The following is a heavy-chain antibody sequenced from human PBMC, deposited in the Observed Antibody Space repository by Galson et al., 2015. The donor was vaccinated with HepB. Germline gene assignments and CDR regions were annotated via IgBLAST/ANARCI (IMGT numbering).Heavy chain of an antibody. J-gene: IGHJ5*02. CDR2: INPNSGGT. Sequence: SVKVSCKASGYTFTGYYMHWVRQAPGQGLEWMGWINPNSGGTNYAQKFQGRVTMTRDTSISTAYMELSRLRSDDTAVYYCARDGAPPLTGYSVGVADNWFDPWGQGTLVTVSS. CDR1: GYTFTGYY. CDR3: ARDGAPPLTGYSVGVADNWFDP. D-gene: IGHD3-9*01. V-gene: IGHV1-2*02.